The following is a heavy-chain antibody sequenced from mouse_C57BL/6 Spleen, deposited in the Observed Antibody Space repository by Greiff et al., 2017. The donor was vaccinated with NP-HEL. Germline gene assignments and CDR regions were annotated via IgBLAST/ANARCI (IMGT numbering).Heavy chain of an antibody. D-gene: IGHD3-2*02. CDR1: GFSFNTYA. CDR2: IRSKSNNYAT. Sequence: DAGGGLVQPKGSLKLSCAASGFSFNTYAMNWVRQAPGKGLEWVARIRSKSNNYATYYADSVKDRFTISRDDSESMLYLQMNNLKTEDKAMYYCVRDSSGSFAYWGQGTLVTVSA. CDR3: VRDSSGSFAY. V-gene: IGHV10-1*01. J-gene: IGHJ3*01.